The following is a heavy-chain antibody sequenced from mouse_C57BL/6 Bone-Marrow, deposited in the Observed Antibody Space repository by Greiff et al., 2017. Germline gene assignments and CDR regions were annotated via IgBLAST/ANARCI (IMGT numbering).Heavy chain of an antibody. D-gene: IGHD2-4*01. CDR3: ARATMITTWDFDV. CDR2: IRHKANGYTT. CDR1: GFTFTDYY. J-gene: IGHJ1*03. Sequence: EVKLVESGGGLVQPGGSLSLSCAASGFTFTDYYMSWVRQPPGKALEWFGFIRHKANGYTTEYSASVKGRFTISRANSQSILYLQMNALRAEDSATYYCARATMITTWDFDVWGTGTTVTVAS. V-gene: IGHV7-3*01.